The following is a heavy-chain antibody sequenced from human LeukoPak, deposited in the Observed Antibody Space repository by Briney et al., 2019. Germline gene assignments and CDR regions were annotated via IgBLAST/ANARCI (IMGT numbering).Heavy chain of an antibody. CDR1: GFTFSSYG. D-gene: IGHD6-19*01. Sequence: GGSLRLSCAASGFTFSSYGMHWVRQAPGKGLEWVAVIWYDGSNKYYADSVKGRFTISRDNSKNTLYLQMNSLRAEDTAVYYCARLLAVAGTNDYWGQGTLVTVSS. CDR2: IWYDGSNK. J-gene: IGHJ4*02. V-gene: IGHV3-33*01. CDR3: ARLLAVAGTNDY.